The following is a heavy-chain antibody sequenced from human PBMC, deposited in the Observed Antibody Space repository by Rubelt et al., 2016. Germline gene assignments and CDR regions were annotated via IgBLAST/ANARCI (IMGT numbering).Heavy chain of an antibody. CDR3: AKGSQNDFWSGYD. J-gene: IGHJ4*02. CDR1: GFTFSSYG. V-gene: IGHV3-30*02. D-gene: IGHD3-3*01. CDR2: IRYDGSNK. Sequence: QVQLVESGGGVVQPGGSLRLSCAASGFTFSSYGMHWVRQAPGKGLEWVAFIRYDGSNKYYADSVKGRVTISRDNSKNTLYLQMNSLRAEDTAVYYCAKGSQNDFWSGYDWGQGTLVTVSS.